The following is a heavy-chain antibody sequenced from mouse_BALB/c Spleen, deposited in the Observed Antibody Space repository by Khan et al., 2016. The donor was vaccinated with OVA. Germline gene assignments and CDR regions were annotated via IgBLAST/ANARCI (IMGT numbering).Heavy chain of an antibody. V-gene: IGHV1S56*01. J-gene: IGHJ3*01. D-gene: IGHD2-1*01. Sequence: VQLQESGPELVKPGASVRISCKASGFIFTSYYINWVKQRPGQGLEWIGWIYPGNLNTKYNEKFKDKATLTADKSSNTAYMQLSSLTSEDSAVYFCAREGYYGNYRAWFAYWGQGTLVAVSA. CDR3: AREGYYGNYRAWFAY. CDR2: IYPGNLNT. CDR1: GFIFTSYY.